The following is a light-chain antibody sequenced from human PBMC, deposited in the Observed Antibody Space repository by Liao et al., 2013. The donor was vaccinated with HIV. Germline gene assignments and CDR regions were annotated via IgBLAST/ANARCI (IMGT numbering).Light chain of an antibody. Sequence: SYELTQPPSVSVAPGKTAGLACGGDNIRRKSVHWYQQKPGQAPLLVMYYDSDRPSGIPERFSGSNPGNTATLTISRVEVGDEADYYCQVWDSSGDHRVVFGGGTKLTVL. V-gene: IGLV3-21*01. CDR1: NIRRKS. CDR2: YDS. CDR3: QVWDSSGDHRVV. J-gene: IGLJ2*01.